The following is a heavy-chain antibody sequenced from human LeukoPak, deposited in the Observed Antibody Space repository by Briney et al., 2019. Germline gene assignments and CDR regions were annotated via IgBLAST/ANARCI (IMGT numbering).Heavy chain of an antibody. CDR1: GGTFSSYA. Sequence: ASVKASCKASGGTFSSYAISWVRQAPGQGLEWMGRIIPILGIANYAQKFQGRVTITADKSTSTAYMELSSLRSEDTAVYYCARDKPAYCGGDCDSNAFDIWGQGTMVTVSS. J-gene: IGHJ3*02. CDR2: IIPILGIA. D-gene: IGHD2-21*02. V-gene: IGHV1-69*04. CDR3: ARDKPAYCGGDCDSNAFDI.